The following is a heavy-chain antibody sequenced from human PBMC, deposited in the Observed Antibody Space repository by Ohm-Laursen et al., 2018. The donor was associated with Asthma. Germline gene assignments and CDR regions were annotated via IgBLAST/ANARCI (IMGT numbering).Heavy chain of an antibody. J-gene: IGHJ5*02. CDR1: GYTFTSYG. D-gene: IGHD2-2*02. CDR3: ARERTGATAIKKTGKEPFDP. V-gene: IGHV1-46*01. Sequence: ASVKVSCKASGYTFTSYGISWVRQAPGQGLEWMGIINPSGGSTSYAQKFQGRVTMTRDTSTSTVYMELSSLRSEDTAVYYCARERTGATAIKKTGKEPFDPWGQGTLVTVSS. CDR2: INPSGGST.